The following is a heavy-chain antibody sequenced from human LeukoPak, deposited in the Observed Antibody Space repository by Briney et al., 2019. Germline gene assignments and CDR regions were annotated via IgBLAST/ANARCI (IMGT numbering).Heavy chain of an antibody. CDR2: IGGSGSRT. D-gene: IGHD6-19*01. V-gene: IGHV3-23*01. CDR3: AKKYGVTVYGSGLNYFDY. CDR1: GFTFSSYA. J-gene: IGHJ4*02. Sequence: GGSLRLSCVASGFTFSSYAMSWVRQAPGKSLEWVSGIGGSGSRTYYADSVKGRFTISRDNSKNTLYLQMNSLRAEDTAIYYCAKKYGVTVYGSGLNYFDYWGQGTLVTVSS.